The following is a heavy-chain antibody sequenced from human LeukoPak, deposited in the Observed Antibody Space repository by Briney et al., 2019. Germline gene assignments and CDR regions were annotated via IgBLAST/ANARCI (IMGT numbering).Heavy chain of an antibody. CDR1: GYTFTGYY. CDR2: INPNSGGT. V-gene: IGHV1-2*06. CDR3: ARVDTAMANFDY. D-gene: IGHD5-18*01. Sequence: ASVKVSCKASGYTFTGYYMHWVRQASGQGLEWMGRINPNSGGTNYAQKFQGRVTMTRDTSISTAYMELSRLRSDDTAVYYCARVDTAMANFDYWGQGTLVTVSS. J-gene: IGHJ4*02.